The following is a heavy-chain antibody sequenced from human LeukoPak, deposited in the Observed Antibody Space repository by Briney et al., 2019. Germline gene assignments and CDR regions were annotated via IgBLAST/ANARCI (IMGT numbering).Heavy chain of an antibody. D-gene: IGHD1-26*01. CDR3: ARDSWELPDY. V-gene: IGHV1-46*01. J-gene: IGHJ4*02. Sequence: ASVKVSCKASGYTFSSYYMHWVRQAPGQGLEWMGIINASGGSTNYAQKFQGRVTMTRGTSTSTVNMELSSLRSEDTAVYYCARDSWELPDYWGQGTLVIVSS. CDR1: GYTFSSYY. CDR2: INASGGST.